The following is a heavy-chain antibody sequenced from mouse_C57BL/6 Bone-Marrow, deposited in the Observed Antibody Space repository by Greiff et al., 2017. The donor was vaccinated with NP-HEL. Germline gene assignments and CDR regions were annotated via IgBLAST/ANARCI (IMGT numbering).Heavy chain of an antibody. CDR1: GFTFSDYG. Sequence: EVKVEESGGGLVQPGGSLKLSCAASGFTFSDYGMAWVRQAPRKGPEWVAFISNLAYSIYYADTVTGRFTISRENAKNTLYLEMSSLRSEDTAMYYCARLYYGNYVNYAMDYWGQGTSVTVSS. V-gene: IGHV5-15*04. J-gene: IGHJ4*01. D-gene: IGHD2-1*01. CDR3: ARLYYGNYVNYAMDY. CDR2: ISNLAYSI.